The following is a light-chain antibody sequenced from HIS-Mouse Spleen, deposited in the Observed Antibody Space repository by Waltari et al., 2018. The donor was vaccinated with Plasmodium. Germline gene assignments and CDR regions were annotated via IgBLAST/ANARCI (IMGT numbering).Light chain of an antibody. Sequence: DIQMTHSPSSLSASLGARVTITCRASQSISNYLNWFQQKPGKAPKFLIYAASTLQSGVPSRFSGSGSGTDFTLTISSLQPEDFATYYCQQSYSTWTFGQGTKVEIK. CDR2: AAS. J-gene: IGKJ1*01. CDR3: QQSYSTWT. V-gene: IGKV1-39*01. CDR1: QSISNY.